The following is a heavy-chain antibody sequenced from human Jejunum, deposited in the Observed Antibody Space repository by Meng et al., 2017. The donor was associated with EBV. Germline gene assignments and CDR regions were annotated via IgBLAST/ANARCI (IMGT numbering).Heavy chain of an antibody. CDR3: ATGQGDSRYYFDS. CDR1: GFHVSTYW. Sequence: VGCRDWLFTSSASLRRRCADCGFHVSTYWMEGVSREPWKGLVWVSRISSDGRSITYADSVKGRFTISRDNAKNTLYLQMNSLRVEDTAVYYCATGQGDSRYYFDSWSQGTLVTVSS. J-gene: IGHJ4*02. D-gene: IGHD3-10*01. V-gene: IGHV3-74*01. CDR2: ISSDGRSI.